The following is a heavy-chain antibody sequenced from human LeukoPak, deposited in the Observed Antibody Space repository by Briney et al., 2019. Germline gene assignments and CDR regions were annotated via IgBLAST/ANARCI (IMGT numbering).Heavy chain of an antibody. Sequence: GGSLRLSCAASGFTLSNYNMNWVRQAPGKGLEWVSSISGSSSYLFFADSVKGRFTISRDNTKNSLYLQMNSLRVDDTAVYYCARDAVTGYSSGWYKPFPFDYWGQGSLVTVSS. CDR2: ISGSSSYL. CDR3: ARDAVTGYSSGWYKPFPFDY. J-gene: IGHJ4*02. D-gene: IGHD6-19*01. CDR1: GFTLSNYN. V-gene: IGHV3-21*01.